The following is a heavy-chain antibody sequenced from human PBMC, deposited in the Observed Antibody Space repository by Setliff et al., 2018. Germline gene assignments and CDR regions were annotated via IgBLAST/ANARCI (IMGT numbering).Heavy chain of an antibody. CDR3: VRNPLGPEASTPGGY. Sequence: GASVKVSCKSSGYTFTGHYINWVRQAPGQGLEWMGWMNPERDNTGYAQKFQGRVTMTGHASINTAYMELTSLTSEDTAVYYCVRNPLGPEASTPGGYWGQGTLVTVSS. J-gene: IGHJ4*02. V-gene: IGHV1-8*02. CDR2: MNPERDNT. CDR1: GYTFTGHY. D-gene: IGHD3-16*01.